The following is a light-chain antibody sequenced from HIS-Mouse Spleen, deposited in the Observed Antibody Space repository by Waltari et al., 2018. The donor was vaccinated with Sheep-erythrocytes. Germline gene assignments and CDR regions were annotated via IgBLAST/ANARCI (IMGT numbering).Light chain of an antibody. J-gene: IGLJ2*01. CDR1: SSDVGGYND. V-gene: IGLV2-14*03. CDR2: DVS. CDR3: SSYTSSSTLV. Sequence: QSALTQPASVSGSPGQSITISCTGTSSDVGGYNDVSWYQQHPGKAPKLMIYDVSNRPSGVSNRFSGPKSGNTASLTISGLQAEDEADYYCSSYTSSSTLVFGGGTKLTVL.